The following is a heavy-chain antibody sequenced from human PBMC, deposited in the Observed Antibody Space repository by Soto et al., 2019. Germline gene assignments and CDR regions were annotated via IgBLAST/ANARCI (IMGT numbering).Heavy chain of an antibody. CDR3: ARDRVNWNDVSRKLGAFDI. CDR2: IYSGGST. D-gene: IGHD1-20*01. V-gene: IGHV3-66*01. CDR1: GFTVSSNY. J-gene: IGHJ3*02. Sequence: EVQLVESGGGLVQPGGSLRLSCAASGFTVSSNYMSWVRQAPGKGLEWVSVIYSGGSTYYADSVKGRFTISRDNSKNTLYLQTNSLRAEDTAVYYCARDRVNWNDVSRKLGAFDIWGQGTMVTVSS.